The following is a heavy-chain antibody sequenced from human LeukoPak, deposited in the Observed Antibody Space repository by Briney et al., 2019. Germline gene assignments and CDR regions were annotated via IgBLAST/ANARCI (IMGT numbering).Heavy chain of an antibody. V-gene: IGHV3-30*02. CDR1: GFSFSNYG. Sequence: PGGSLRLSCAASGFSFSNYGFDWVRQAPGKGLEWVAFIHYDESTRYYGDSVKGRFTISRDNSKNTLYLQINSLRAEDTAVYYCAKDFGGGSYAFDYWGLGTLVTVSS. D-gene: IGHD1-26*01. CDR3: AKDFGGGSYAFDY. J-gene: IGHJ4*02. CDR2: IHYDESTR.